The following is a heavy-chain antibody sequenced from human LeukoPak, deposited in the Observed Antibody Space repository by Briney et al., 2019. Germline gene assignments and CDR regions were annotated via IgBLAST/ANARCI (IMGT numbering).Heavy chain of an antibody. V-gene: IGHV1-46*01. Sequence: ASVKVSCKASGYIFTSYYMHWVRQAPGQGLEWMGIINPSGSSTSYAQKFQGRVTMTRDMSTSTVYMELSSLRSEDTAVYYCATALPHTAMGYYYYYYMDVWGKGTTVTVSS. CDR1: GYIFTSYY. CDR2: INPSGSST. CDR3: ATALPHTAMGYYYYYYMDV. J-gene: IGHJ6*03. D-gene: IGHD5-18*01.